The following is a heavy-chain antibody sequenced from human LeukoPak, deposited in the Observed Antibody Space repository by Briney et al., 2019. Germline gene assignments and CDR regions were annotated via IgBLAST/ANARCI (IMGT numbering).Heavy chain of an antibody. CDR1: GFSFSTYS. J-gene: IGHJ4*02. CDR3: ARGVWDESPPWTSYPGY. V-gene: IGHV3-48*02. CDR2: ISSSSNTI. D-gene: IGHD3-16*01. Sequence: PGGSLRLSCAASGFSFSTYSMNWVRQAPGKGPEWVSYISSSSNTIYYADSVKGRFTISRDNAQNSLYLQMNSLRDEDTAVYYCARGVWDESPPWTSYPGYWGQGILVTVSS.